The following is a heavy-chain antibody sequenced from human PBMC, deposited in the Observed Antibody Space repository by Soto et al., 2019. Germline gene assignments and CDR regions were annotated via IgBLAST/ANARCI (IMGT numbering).Heavy chain of an antibody. Sequence: GGSLRLSCAASGFTFSSYSMNWVRQAPGKGLEWVSSISSSSSYIYYADSVKGRFTISRDNAKNSLYLQMNSLRAEDTAVYYCARTRISTYYYYGMDVWGQGTTVTSP. V-gene: IGHV3-21*01. CDR3: ARTRISTYYYYGMDV. CDR2: ISSSSSYI. D-gene: IGHD2-2*01. J-gene: IGHJ6*02. CDR1: GFTFSSYS.